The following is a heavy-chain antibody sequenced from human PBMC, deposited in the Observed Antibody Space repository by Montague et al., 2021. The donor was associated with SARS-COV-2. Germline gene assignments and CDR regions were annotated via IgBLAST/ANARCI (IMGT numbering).Heavy chain of an antibody. J-gene: IGHJ4*02. CDR3: ARGRQHFNMIVVVMTGGEYYFDD. CDR1: GGSFSDYF. CDR2: INHRGTS. Sequence: SETLSLTCAVYGGSFSDYFWTWIRQPPGEGLEWIGEINHRGTSNYNPSLKSRVSISVDTSKNQFSLYLGSVTAAATAVYYCARGRQHFNMIVVVMTGGEYYFDDWGQGTLVTVSS. D-gene: IGHD3-22*01. V-gene: IGHV4-34*01.